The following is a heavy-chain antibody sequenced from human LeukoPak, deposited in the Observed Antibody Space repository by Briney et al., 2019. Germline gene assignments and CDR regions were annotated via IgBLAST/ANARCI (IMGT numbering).Heavy chain of an antibody. D-gene: IGHD6-19*01. CDR1: AYSINSGYY. CDR3: ARGDGYSSGWYLGY. V-gene: IGHV4-38-2*02. J-gene: IGHJ4*02. Sequence: SETLSLTCTVSAYSINSGYYWGWIRQPPGKGLEWIGSIYHSGSTYYNPSLRSRVTISVDTSKNQFSLKLISVTAADTAVYYCARGDGYSSGWYLGYWGQGTLVTVSS. CDR2: IYHSGST.